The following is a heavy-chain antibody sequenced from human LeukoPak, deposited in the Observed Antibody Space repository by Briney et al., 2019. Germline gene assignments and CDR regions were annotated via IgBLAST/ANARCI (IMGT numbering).Heavy chain of an antibody. CDR3: ASGYSYGRNFDY. Sequence: GGSLRLSCAASGFTFDDYAMHWVRQAPGKGLEWVSGISWNSGSIGYADSVKGRFTISRDNAKNSLYLQMNSLRAEDTALYYCASGYSYGRNFDYWGQGTLVTVSS. CDR1: GFTFDDYA. V-gene: IGHV3-9*01. D-gene: IGHD5-18*01. J-gene: IGHJ4*02. CDR2: ISWNSGSI.